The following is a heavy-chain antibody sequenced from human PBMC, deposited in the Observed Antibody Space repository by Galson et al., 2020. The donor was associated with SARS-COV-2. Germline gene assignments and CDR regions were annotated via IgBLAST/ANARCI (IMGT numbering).Heavy chain of an antibody. J-gene: IGHJ4*02. CDR2: INDSGGNT. CDR3: AKDLQFPDVS. V-gene: IGHV3-23*01. D-gene: IGHD3-10*02. CDR1: GFPFSGYG. Sequence: GESLKISCAASGFPFSGYGMTWVRQAPGKGLEWVSTINDSGGNTHYADSVKGRFTISRDNSKNTLYLQMNSLRAEDTAVYYCAKDLQFPDVSWAQGTLVTVSS.